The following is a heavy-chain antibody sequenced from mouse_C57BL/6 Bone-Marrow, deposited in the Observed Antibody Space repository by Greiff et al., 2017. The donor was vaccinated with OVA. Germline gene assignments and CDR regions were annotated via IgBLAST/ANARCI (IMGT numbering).Heavy chain of an antibody. J-gene: IGHJ1*03. CDR1: GYSFTSYY. V-gene: IGHV1-66*01. Sequence: QVQLKESGPELVKPGASVKISCKASGYSFTSYYIHWVKQRPGQGLEWIGWIYPGSGNTKYNEKFKGKATLTADTYSSTAYRQLSSLTFEDSAVYYCARDYGSSGYFGVGGTGTTVTVAS. D-gene: IGHD1-1*01. CDR3: ARDYGSSGYFGV. CDR2: IYPGSGNT.